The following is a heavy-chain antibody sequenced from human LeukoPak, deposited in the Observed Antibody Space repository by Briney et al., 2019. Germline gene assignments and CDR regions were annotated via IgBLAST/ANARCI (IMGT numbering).Heavy chain of an antibody. J-gene: IGHJ1*01. CDR1: GFTFDTYT. CDR3: TRGLVVVAQYFQH. D-gene: IGHD2-15*01. CDR2: IDTTSTTM. Sequence: GGSLRLSCAASGFTFDTYTMNWGRQAPGTGLEWVSYIDTTSTTMYYADSVKGRFTISRDNAKNSLYLQMNSLRVEDTAVYYCTRGLVVVAQYFQHWGQGTLVTVSS. V-gene: IGHV3-48*01.